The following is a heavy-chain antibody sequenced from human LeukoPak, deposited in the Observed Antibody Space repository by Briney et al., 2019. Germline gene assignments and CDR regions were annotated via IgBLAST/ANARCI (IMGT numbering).Heavy chain of an antibody. D-gene: IGHD3-10*01. J-gene: IGHJ6*03. CDR3: ARHRELRYYMDV. Sequence: GGSLRLSCAASGFTFSSYSMNWVRQAPGKGLEWVSYISSSTTYYADSVKGRFTISRDNAENSLYLQMNSLRAEDTAVYYCARHRELRYYMDVWGKGTTVTVSS. V-gene: IGHV3-48*01. CDR1: GFTFSSYS. CDR2: ISSSTT.